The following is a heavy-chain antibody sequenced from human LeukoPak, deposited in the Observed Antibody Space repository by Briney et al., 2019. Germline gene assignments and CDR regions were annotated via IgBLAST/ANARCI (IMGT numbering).Heavy chain of an antibody. D-gene: IGHD3-10*01. J-gene: IGHJ5*02. CDR1: SGSISSSSYY. Sequence: PSETLSLTCTVSSGSISSSSYYWGWIRQPPGKGLEWIGSIYYSGSTYYNPSLKSRVTISVDTSKNQFSLKLSSVTAADTAVYYCARDVDTMVRGVTWGQGTLVTVSS. CDR2: IYYSGST. V-gene: IGHV4-39*07. CDR3: ARDVDTMVRGVT.